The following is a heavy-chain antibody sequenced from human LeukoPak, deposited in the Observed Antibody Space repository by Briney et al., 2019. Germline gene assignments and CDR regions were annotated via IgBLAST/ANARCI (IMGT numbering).Heavy chain of an antibody. D-gene: IGHD3-22*01. V-gene: IGHV3-48*03. Sequence: GGSLRLSCAASGFTFSSYEMNWVRQAPGKGLEWVSYISSGGITIQYADSAKGRFTISRDNAKNSLYLQMNSLRAEDTAVYYCARGGFVGGSFDSSGYYPDYWGQGTLVTVSS. CDR1: GFTFSSYE. CDR2: ISSGGITI. CDR3: ARGGFVGGSFDSSGYYPDY. J-gene: IGHJ4*02.